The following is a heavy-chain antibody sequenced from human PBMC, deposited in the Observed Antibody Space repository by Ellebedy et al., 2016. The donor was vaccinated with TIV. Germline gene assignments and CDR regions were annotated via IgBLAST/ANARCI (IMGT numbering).Heavy chain of an antibody. J-gene: IGHJ6*02. V-gene: IGHV3-53*01. CDR3: ARLQETHYYGMDV. D-gene: IGHD4-11*01. CDR2: IYSSGNT. CDR1: GFTVSSNY. Sequence: GESLKISCAASGFTVSSNYMSWVRQAPGKGLEWVSVIYSSGNTYYADSVKGRFTISRDNSKNTVYLQMNSLRAEDTALYYCARLQETHYYGMDVWGQGTTVTVSS.